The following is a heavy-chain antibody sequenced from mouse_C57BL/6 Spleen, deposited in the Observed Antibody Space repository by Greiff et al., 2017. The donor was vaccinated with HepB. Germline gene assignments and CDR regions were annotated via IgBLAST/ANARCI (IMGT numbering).Heavy chain of an antibody. D-gene: IGHD1-1*01. CDR3: ASITTVVEEYYFDY. Sequence: VQVVESGAELVKPGASVKISCKASGYAFSSYWMNWVKQRPGKGLEWIGQIYPGDGDTNYNGKFKGKATLTADKSSSTAYMQLSSLTSEDSAVYFCASITTVVEEYYFDYWGEGTTLTVSS. CDR2: IYPGDGDT. CDR1: GYAFSSYW. V-gene: IGHV1-80*01. J-gene: IGHJ2*01.